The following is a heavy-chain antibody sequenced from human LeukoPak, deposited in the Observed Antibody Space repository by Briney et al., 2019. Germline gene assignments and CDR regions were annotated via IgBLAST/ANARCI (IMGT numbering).Heavy chain of an antibody. V-gene: IGHV1-24*01. CDR1: GYTLTELS. CDR2: FDPEDGET. J-gene: IGHJ6*02. Sequence: GASVKVSCKVSGYTLTELSMHWVRQAPGKGLEWMGGFDPEDGETVYAQKFQGRVTMTEDISTDTAYMELSSLRSEDTAVYYCAIAPRAPSVAVALPDYYYYGMDVWGQGTTVTVSS. D-gene: IGHD6-19*01. CDR3: AIAPRAPSVAVALPDYYYYGMDV.